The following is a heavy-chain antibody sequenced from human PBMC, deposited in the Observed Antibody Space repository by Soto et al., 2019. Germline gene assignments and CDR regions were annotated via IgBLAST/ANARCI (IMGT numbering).Heavy chain of an antibody. CDR2: RYYTGTT. Sequence: QLQLQESGPGLVKPSETLSLTCTVSGDSVSTYTHHWGWIRQPPGKGREWIGSRYYTGTTFYNPSPKSRVTIPGETSKKQRSLSMNPVTAADTAMYKCARHTLGYCSGGNCNPDAFDVWGQGPVVTVSS. J-gene: IGHJ3*01. D-gene: IGHD2-15*01. CDR1: GDSVSTYTHH. V-gene: IGHV4-39*01. CDR3: ARHTLGYCSGGNCNPDAFDV.